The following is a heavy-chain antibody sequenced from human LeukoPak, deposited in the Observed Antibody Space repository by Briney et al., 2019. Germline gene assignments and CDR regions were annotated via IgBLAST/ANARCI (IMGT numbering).Heavy chain of an antibody. D-gene: IGHD2-15*01. CDR3: ARDRYCSGGSCYTGFDY. V-gene: IGHV3-7*01. J-gene: IGHJ4*02. CDR1: GFTFSSYW. CDR2: IKQDGSEK. Sequence: PGGSLRLSCAASGFTFSSYWMSWVRQAPGKGLEWVANIKQDGSEKYYVDSVKGRFTISRDNAKNSLYLQMNSLRVEDTAVYYCARDRYCSGGSCYTGFDYWGQGTLVTVSS.